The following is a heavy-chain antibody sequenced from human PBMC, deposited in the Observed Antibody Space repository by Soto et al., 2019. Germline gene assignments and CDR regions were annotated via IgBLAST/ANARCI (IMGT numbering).Heavy chain of an antibody. CDR3: AKLYYYDSSGYLHY. CDR2: ISGSGGST. Sequence: GGSLRLCCAASGFTFSSYAMSWVRQAPGKGLEWVSAISGSGGSTYYADSVKGRFTISRDNSKNTLYLQMNSLRAEDTAVYYCAKLYYYDSSGYLHYWGQGTLVTVSS. J-gene: IGHJ4*02. CDR1: GFTFSSYA. D-gene: IGHD3-22*01. V-gene: IGHV3-23*01.